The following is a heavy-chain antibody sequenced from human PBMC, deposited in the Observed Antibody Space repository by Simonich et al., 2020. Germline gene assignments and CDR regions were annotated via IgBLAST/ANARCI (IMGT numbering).Heavy chain of an antibody. CDR3: AKDSSLVGATDWFDP. Sequence: EVQLLESGGGLVQPGGSLRLSCAASGFTFSSYAMSWVRRAPGEGLGWVSAISGSGGSKYYAAPVKGRFTTSRDNSKNTLYLQMNSLRAEDTAVYYCAKDSSLVGATDWFDPWGQGTLVTVSS. D-gene: IGHD1-26*01. CDR1: GFTFSSYA. CDR2: ISGSGGSK. V-gene: IGHV3-23*01. J-gene: IGHJ5*02.